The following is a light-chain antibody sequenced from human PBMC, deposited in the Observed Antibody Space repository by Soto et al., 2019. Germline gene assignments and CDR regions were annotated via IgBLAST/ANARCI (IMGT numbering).Light chain of an antibody. CDR3: SSYAGSNNL. CDR1: SSDIGGYNF. Sequence: QSALTQPPSASGSPGQSVTISCTGTSSDIGGYNFVSWYQQHPGKDPKVMIHEVSKRPSGVPDRFSGSKSGNTASLTVSGLQAEDEADYYCSSYAGSNNLFGGGTKVTVL. CDR2: EVS. V-gene: IGLV2-8*01. J-gene: IGLJ2*01.